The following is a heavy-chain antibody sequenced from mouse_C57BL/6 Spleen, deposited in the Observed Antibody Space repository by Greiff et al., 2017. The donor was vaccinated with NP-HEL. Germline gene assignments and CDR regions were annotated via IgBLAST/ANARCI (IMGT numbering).Heavy chain of an antibody. Sequence: EVKLQESGGDLVKPGGSLKLSCAASGFTFSSYGMSWVRQTPDKRLEWVATISSGGSYTYYPDSVKGRFTISRDNAKNTLYLQMSSLKSEDTAMYYCARDTTVVAPYYAMDYWGQGTSVTVSS. J-gene: IGHJ4*01. CDR3: ARDTTVVAPYYAMDY. CDR2: ISSGGSYT. CDR1: GFTFSSYG. V-gene: IGHV5-6*01. D-gene: IGHD1-1*01.